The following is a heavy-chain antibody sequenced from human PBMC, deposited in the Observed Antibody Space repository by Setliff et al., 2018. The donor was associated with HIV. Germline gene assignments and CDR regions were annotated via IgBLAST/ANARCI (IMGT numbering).Heavy chain of an antibody. J-gene: IGHJ4*02. CDR2: ISGSGGDT. V-gene: IGHV3-23*01. CDR1: GFSFGDYY. Sequence: PGGSLRLSCAASGFSFGDYYMTWVRQAPGKGLECVAVISGSGGDTYYADSVKGRFVISREKSKSTLYLQMNSLRAEDTAVYYCAKKTAAYTSGSWLHYWGQGTLVTVSS. CDR3: AKKTAAYTSGSWLHY. D-gene: IGHD3-10*01.